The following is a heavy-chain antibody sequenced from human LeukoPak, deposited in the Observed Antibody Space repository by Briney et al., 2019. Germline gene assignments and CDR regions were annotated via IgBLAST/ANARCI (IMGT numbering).Heavy chain of an antibody. J-gene: IGHJ3*02. D-gene: IGHD3-22*01. CDR1: GFTFSSYA. CDR3: AKIPHAIVVASDAFDI. CDR2: ISGSGGST. V-gene: IGHV3-23*01. Sequence: GGSLRLSCAASGFTFSSYAMSWVRQAPGKGLKWVSAISGSGGSTYYADSVKGRFTISRDNSKNTLYLQMNSLRAEDTAVYYCAKIPHAIVVASDAFDIWGQGTMVTVSS.